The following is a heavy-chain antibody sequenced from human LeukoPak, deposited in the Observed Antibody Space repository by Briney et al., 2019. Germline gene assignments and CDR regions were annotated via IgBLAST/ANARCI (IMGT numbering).Heavy chain of an antibody. V-gene: IGHV4-39*07. D-gene: IGHD3-16*01. CDR3: ARGPLGELVLGYDY. Sequence: SETLSLTCTVSGGSISSSSYYWGWIRQPPGKGLEWIGSIYYSGSTYYNPSLKSRVTISVDTSKNQFSLKLSSVTAADTAVYYCARGPLGELVLGYDYWGQGTLVTVSS. J-gene: IGHJ4*02. CDR1: GGSISSSSYY. CDR2: IYYSGST.